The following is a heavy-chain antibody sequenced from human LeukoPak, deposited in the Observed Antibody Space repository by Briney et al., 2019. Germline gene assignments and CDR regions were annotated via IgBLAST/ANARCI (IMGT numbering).Heavy chain of an antibody. Sequence: ASVKVSCKASGYTFTSYGISWVRQAPGQGLEWMGWISAYNGNTNYAQKLQGRVTMTTDTSTSTAYMELRSLRSDDTAVYYCARGRGVGATNDYYYYYMDVWGKGTTVTVSS. J-gene: IGHJ6*03. V-gene: IGHV1-18*01. CDR2: ISAYNGNT. CDR1: GYTFTSYG. D-gene: IGHD1-26*01. CDR3: ARGRGVGATNDYYYYYMDV.